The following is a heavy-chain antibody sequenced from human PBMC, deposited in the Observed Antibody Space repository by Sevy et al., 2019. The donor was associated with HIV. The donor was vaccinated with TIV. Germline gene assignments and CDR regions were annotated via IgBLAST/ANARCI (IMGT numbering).Heavy chain of an antibody. CDR2: ISYSGTNN. CDR3: ARVAVEYCTHDGYHRFDY. Sequence: GGSLRLSCAASGFTFTLYAIHWVRQAPGKGLEWVALISYSGTNNYYADSVKGRFTISRDDSKNTAYLQMNNLRTDDTAVYYCARVAVEYCTHDGYHRFDYWGQGTQVTVSS. V-gene: IGHV3-30-3*01. CDR1: GFTFTLYA. J-gene: IGHJ4*02. D-gene: IGHD2-8*01.